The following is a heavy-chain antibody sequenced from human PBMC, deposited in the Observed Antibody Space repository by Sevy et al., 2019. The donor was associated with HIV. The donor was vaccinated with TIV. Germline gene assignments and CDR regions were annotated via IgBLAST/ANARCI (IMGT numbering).Heavy chain of an antibody. CDR1: GFTFDDYA. V-gene: IGHV3-43D*03. CDR2: ISWDGGST. J-gene: IGHJ6*02. D-gene: IGHD6-13*01. CDR3: AKPYRIAVAGDYYYSGMDV. Sequence: GGSLRLSCAVSGFTFDDYAMHWVRQAPGKGLEWVSLISWDGGSTYYADSVKGRFTISRDNSKNSLYRQMNSLRAEDTALYYCAKPYRIAVAGDYYYSGMDVWGQGTTVTVSS.